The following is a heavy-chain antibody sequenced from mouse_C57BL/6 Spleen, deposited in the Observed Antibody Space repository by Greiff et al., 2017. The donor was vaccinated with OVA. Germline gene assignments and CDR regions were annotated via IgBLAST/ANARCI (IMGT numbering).Heavy chain of an antibody. D-gene: IGHD4-1*01. CDR3: ARGLGIHWYFDV. CDR1: GYSITSGYY. V-gene: IGHV3-6*01. J-gene: IGHJ1*03. Sequence: VQLQQSGPGLVKPSQSLSLTCSVTGYSITSGYYWNWIRQFPGNKLEWMGYISYDGSNNYNPSLKNRISITRDTSKNQFFLKLNSVTTEDTATYDCARGLGIHWYFDVWGTGTTVTVSS. CDR2: ISYDGSN.